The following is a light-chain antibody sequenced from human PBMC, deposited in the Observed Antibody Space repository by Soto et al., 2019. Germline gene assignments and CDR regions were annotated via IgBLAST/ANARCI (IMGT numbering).Light chain of an antibody. CDR1: QSVSSNY. CDR2: GAS. J-gene: IGKJ4*01. Sequence: EVVLTQSPGTLSLSPGERATLSCRASQSVSSNYVAWYQQIPGQTPRLLIYGASSRATGIPDRFSGSGSGTDFTLTISRLEPEDFAVYYCQQYVSSPLTFGGGTKVDTK. V-gene: IGKV3-20*01. CDR3: QQYVSSPLT.